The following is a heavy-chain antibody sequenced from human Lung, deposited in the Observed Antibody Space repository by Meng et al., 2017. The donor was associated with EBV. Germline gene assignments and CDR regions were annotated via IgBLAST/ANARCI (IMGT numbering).Heavy chain of an antibody. CDR3: ARDFGHSFGYPDY. Sequence: QGRRWYSGGDLVRAGGSLRLSCGASGFTCSDYYMSWIRQASGKGLEWVSYIIGSGSAIYYTDSVKVRFTISRDNAKNSLYLQMINLRVEDTAVYYCARDFGHSFGYPDYWGQGALVTVSS. V-gene: IGHV3-11*01. J-gene: IGHJ4*02. CDR1: GFTCSDYY. CDR2: IIGSGSAI. D-gene: IGHD3-3*01.